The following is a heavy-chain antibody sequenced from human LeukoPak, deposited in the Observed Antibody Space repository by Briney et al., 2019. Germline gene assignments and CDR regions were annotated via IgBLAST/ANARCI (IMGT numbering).Heavy chain of an antibody. CDR3: ARDTERPYCSSTSCYGAFDI. CDR2: IIPIFGTA. CDR1: GGTFSSYA. V-gene: IGHV1-69*13. J-gene: IGHJ3*02. Sequence: SVKVSCKAFGGTFSSYAISWVRQAPGQGLEWMGGIIPIFGTANYAQKFQGRVTITADESTSTAYMELSSLRSEDTAVYYCARDTERPYCSSTSCYGAFDIWGQGTMVTVSS. D-gene: IGHD2-2*01.